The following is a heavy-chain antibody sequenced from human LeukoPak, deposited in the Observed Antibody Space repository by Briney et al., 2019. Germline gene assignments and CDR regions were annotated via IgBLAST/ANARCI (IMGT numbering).Heavy chain of an antibody. CDR3: ARSDAFDF. J-gene: IGHJ3*01. CDR2: ISSGSTTI. CDR1: GFTFSSYS. Sequence: PGGSLRLSCAASGFTFSSYSMNWVRQAPGKGLEWVSYISSGSTTIYYADSAKGRFTISRDNAKNSPYLQMNSLRAEDTAVYYCARSDAFDFWGQGTMVTVSS. V-gene: IGHV3-48*01.